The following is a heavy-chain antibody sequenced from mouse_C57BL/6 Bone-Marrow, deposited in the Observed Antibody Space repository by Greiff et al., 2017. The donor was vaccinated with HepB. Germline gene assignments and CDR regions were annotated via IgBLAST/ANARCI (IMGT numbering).Heavy chain of an antibody. J-gene: IGHJ2*01. CDR3: TRRGVYYYGSSYFDY. V-gene: IGHV1-15*01. CDR2: IDPETGGT. CDR1: GYTFPDYE. Sequence: QVQLQQSGAELVRPGASVTLSCKASGYTFPDYEMHWVKQTPVHGLEWIGAIDPETGGTAYNQKFKGKAILTADKSSSTAYMELRSLTSEDSAVYYCTRRGVYYYGSSYFDYWGQGTTLTVSS. D-gene: IGHD1-1*01.